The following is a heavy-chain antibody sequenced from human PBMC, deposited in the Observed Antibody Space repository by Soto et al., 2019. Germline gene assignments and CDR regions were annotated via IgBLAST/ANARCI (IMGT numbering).Heavy chain of an antibody. CDR1: GFTFSSSA. CDR2: LSGSGGTT. J-gene: IGHJ4*02. CDR3: AKNCGGDCYTNFDY. V-gene: IGHV3-23*01. Sequence: DVQLLESGGGLVQPGGSLRLSCAASGFTFSSSAMSWVRQAPGKGLEWVSGLSGSGGTTYYADSVKGRFTISRDNSKNTLCLQMNSLRAEDTALYYCAKNCGGDCYTNFDYWGQGTLVTVSS. D-gene: IGHD2-21*02.